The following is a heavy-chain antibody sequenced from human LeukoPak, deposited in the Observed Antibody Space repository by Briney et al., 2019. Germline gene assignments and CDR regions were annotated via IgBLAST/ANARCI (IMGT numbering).Heavy chain of an antibody. V-gene: IGHV3-21*01. CDR2: ISSSGNYM. CDR3: AREGEYSGSYRRYFDF. Sequence: GGSLRLSCAASGFTFSGYSMSWVRQAPGKGLEWVSSISSSGNYMYYADSVKGRFTISRDNAKNSLSLQMNSLRAEDTAVYYCAREGEYSGSYRRYFDFWGRGTLVTVSS. CDR1: GFTFSGYS. D-gene: IGHD1-26*01. J-gene: IGHJ2*01.